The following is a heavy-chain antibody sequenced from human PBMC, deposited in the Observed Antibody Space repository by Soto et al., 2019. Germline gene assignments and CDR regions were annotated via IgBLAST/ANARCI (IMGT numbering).Heavy chain of an antibody. J-gene: IGHJ3*01. CDR1: GFSLTTERVG. CDR3: AQILTGRGADVFGV. D-gene: IGHD3-9*01. CDR2: IFWDDDK. V-gene: IGHV2-5*02. Sequence: QITLKESGPTLVKPTQTLTLTCTFSGFSLTTERVGVGWIRQPPGKALEWLALIFWDDDKRYSPSLKSRLTVTKDTSGNQVVLTMTNMAPVDTATYYCAQILTGRGADVFGVWGQGPMVTVSS.